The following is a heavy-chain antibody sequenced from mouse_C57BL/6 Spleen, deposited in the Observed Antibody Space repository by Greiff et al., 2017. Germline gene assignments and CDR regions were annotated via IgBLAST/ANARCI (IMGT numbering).Heavy chain of an antibody. CDR3: ARWRDDYDPMDY. Sequence: DVQLQESGGGLVQPGGSLSLSCAASGFTFTDYYMSWVRQPPGKALEWLGFIRNKANGYTTEYSAYGKGRFTISRDNSPSILYLQMNAVRAEDSATYDCARWRDDYDPMDYWGQGTSVTVSS. J-gene: IGHJ4*01. CDR2: IRNKANGYTT. CDR1: GFTFTDYY. D-gene: IGHD2-4*01. V-gene: IGHV7-3*01.